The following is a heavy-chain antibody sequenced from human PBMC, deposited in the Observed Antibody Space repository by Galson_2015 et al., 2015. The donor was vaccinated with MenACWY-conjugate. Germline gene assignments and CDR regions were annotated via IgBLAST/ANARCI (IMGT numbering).Heavy chain of an antibody. CDR3: ARLRYSSGYWGNWFDP. V-gene: IGHV4-59*01. CDR1: GGSISSYY. D-gene: IGHD3-22*01. CDR2: IYYSGST. Sequence: ETLSLTCTVSGGSISSYYWSWIRQPPGKGLEWIGYIYYSGSTNYNPSLKSRVTISVDTSKNQFSLKLSPVTAADTAVYYCARLRYSSGYWGNWFDPWGQGTLVTVSS. J-gene: IGHJ5*02.